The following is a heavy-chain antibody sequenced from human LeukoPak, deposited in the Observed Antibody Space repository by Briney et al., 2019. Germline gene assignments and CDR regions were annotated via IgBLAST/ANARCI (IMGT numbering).Heavy chain of an antibody. Sequence: GRSLRLSCAASGFTFNNYAMYWVRQAPGKGLEWVALTSYGGYDKSYADAVRGRFTISRDNSNDTLFLQMDSLTREDTAVYYCARDFFPIEDSTWYEIGYWGQGTLVTVSS. D-gene: IGHD2/OR15-2a*01. CDR3: ARDFFPIEDSTWYEIGY. V-gene: IGHV3-30-3*01. J-gene: IGHJ4*02. CDR1: GFTFNNYA. CDR2: TSYGGYDK.